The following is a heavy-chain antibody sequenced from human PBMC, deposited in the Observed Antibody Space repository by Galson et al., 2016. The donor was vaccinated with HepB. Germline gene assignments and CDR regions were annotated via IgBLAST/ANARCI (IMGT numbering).Heavy chain of an antibody. V-gene: IGHV3-15*01. CDR2: IKSKTDGGTT. CDR1: GFTFSNAW. J-gene: IGHJ3*02. CDR3: TTASNYYDSSGYYHAAFDI. Sequence: SLRLSCAASGFTFSNAWMSWVRQAPGRGLEWVGRIKSKTDGGTTDYAAPVKGRFTISRDDSKSTLYLQMNSLKTEDRAVYYCTTASNYYDSSGYYHAAFDIWGQGTVVTVAS. D-gene: IGHD3-22*01.